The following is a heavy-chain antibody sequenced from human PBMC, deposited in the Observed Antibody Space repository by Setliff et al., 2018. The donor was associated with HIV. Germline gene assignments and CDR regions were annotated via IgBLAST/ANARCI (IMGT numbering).Heavy chain of an antibody. J-gene: IGHJ4*02. CDR3: AKSSLIVVVGTDYFDS. Sequence: PGGSLRLSCAASGFTFGNFAMHWVRQAPGKGLEWVAVISSDGSNDYYVDSVRGRFTISRDDDRSTLNLRMYRLRADDTAVYYCAKSSLIVVVGTDYFDSWGQGTLVTVSS. D-gene: IGHD3-22*01. CDR2: ISSDGSND. V-gene: IGHV3-30*04. CDR1: GFTFGNFA.